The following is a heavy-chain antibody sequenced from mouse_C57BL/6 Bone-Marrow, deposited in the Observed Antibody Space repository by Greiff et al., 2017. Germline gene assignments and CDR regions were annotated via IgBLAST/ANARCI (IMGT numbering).Heavy chain of an antibody. J-gene: IGHJ2*01. CDR1: GYAFSSSW. V-gene: IGHV1-82*01. D-gene: IGHD1-1*01. CDR3: ARSRGSVYFDY. CDR2: IYPGDGDT. Sequence: VQLQQSGPELVKPGASVKISCKASGYAFSSSWLNWVMQRPGKGLEWIGRIYPGDGDTNYNGKFKGKATLTADKSSSTAYMQLSSLTSEYSAVYFCARSRGSVYFDYWGQGTTLTVSS.